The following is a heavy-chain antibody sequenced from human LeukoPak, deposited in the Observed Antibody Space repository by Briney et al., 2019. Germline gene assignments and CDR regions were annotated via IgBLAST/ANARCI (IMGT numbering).Heavy chain of an antibody. J-gene: IGHJ4*02. CDR2: IYSGGST. D-gene: IGHD6-6*01. V-gene: IGHV3-53*04. Sequence: GGSLRLSCAASGFTVSSNYMGWVRQAPGKGLEWVSVIYSGGSTYYADSVKGRFTISRHNSKNTVYLQMNSLRAEDTAVYYCARSSSSPNFDYWGQGTLVTVSS. CDR1: GFTVSSNY. CDR3: ARSSSSPNFDY.